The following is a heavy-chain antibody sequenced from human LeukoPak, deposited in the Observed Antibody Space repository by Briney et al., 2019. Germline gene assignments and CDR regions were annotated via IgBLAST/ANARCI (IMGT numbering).Heavy chain of an antibody. V-gene: IGHV3-30*03. CDR3: ARADFWSGYCDY. CDR2: ISYDGSNK. J-gene: IGHJ4*02. CDR1: GFTFSSYD. D-gene: IGHD3-3*01. Sequence: GSLRLSCAASGFTFSSYDMHWVRQAPGKGLEWVAVISYDGSNKYYADSVKGRFTISRDNSKNTLYLQMNSLRAEDTAVYYCARADFWSGYCDYWGQGTLVTVSS.